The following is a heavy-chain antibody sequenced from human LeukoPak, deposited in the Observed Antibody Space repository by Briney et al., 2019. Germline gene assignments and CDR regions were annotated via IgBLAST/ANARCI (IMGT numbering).Heavy chain of an antibody. Sequence: QPGGSLRLSCAASGFTFSSYGMHWVRQAPGKGLEWVAVISYDGSNKYYADSVKGRFTISRDNSKNTLYLQMNSLRAEDTAVYYCAKEIGYDSSGYRRDAFDIWGQGTMVTVSS. CDR3: AKEIGYDSSGYRRDAFDI. CDR2: ISYDGSNK. CDR1: GFTFSSYG. V-gene: IGHV3-30*18. D-gene: IGHD3-22*01. J-gene: IGHJ3*02.